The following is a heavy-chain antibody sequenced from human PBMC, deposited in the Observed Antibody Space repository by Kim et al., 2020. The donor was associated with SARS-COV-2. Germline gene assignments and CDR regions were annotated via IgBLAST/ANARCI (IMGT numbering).Heavy chain of an antibody. V-gene: IGHV4-4*02. CDR2: IYHSGST. D-gene: IGHD6-13*01. J-gene: IGHJ6*01. Sequence: SETLSLTCAVSCGSISSSNWWSWVRQPPGKGLEWIGEIYHSGSTNYNPSLKSRVTMSVDKSKNQFSLKLSSVTAADTAVYYCARVLGPGSSWYEYYYYGMEVWGPGTTVTVSS. CDR3: ARVLGPGSSWYEYYYYGMEV. CDR1: CGSISSSNW.